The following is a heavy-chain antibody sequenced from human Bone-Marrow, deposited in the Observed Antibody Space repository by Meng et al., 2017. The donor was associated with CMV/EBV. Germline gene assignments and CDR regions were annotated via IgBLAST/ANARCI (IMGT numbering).Heavy chain of an antibody. D-gene: IGHD3-10*01. CDR3: GRWLGKSGFIDY. V-gene: IGHV1-2*02. CDR1: GYTLTGYY. J-gene: IGHJ4*02. Sequence: ASVKVSCKASGYTLTGYYMHWVRQAPGQGLEWMGWVNPNSGGTKYTQNFQGRVTMTRDTSISTAYMDLSRLTPDDKAGYYCGRWLGKSGFIDYWGQGTLVTVSS. CDR2: VNPNSGGT.